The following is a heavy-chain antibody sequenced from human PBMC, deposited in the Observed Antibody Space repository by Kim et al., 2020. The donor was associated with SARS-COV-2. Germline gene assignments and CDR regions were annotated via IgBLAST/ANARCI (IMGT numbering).Heavy chain of an antibody. D-gene: IGHD3-9*01. CDR1: GFTFSSYG. CDR3: AQDLKGYFDWLRSRFYNYYGMDV. J-gene: IGHJ6*02. Sequence: GGSLRLSCAASGFTFSSYGMHWVRQAPGKGLEWVAVISYDVSNKYYADSVKGRFTISRDNSKNTLDLQMNSLRAEDTAVYYCAQDLKGYFDWLRSRFYNYYGMDVWGQGTTVTVSS. CDR2: ISYDVSNK. V-gene: IGHV3-30*18.